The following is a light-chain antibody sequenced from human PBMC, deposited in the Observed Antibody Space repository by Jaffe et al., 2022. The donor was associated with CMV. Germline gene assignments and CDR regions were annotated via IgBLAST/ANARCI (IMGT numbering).Light chain of an antibody. CDR1: QSMNTQ. V-gene: IGKV1-39*01. CDR2: AAS. CDR3: QQSLTIPYT. J-gene: IGKJ2*01. Sequence: DIRMTQSPSSLSASIGDRVAITCRASQSMNTQVNWYQQKPGKSPKLLIYAASTLQSGVPSRFSGSMSGTDFTLTISSLQSEDFATYYCQQSLTIPYTFGQGTKLEI.